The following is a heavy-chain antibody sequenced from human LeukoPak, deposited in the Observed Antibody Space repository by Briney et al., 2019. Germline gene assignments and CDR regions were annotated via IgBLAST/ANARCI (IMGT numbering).Heavy chain of an antibody. D-gene: IGHD3-3*01. CDR2: INHSGST. Sequence: SETLSLTCDVYGGSFSGYYWSWIRQPPGKGLEWIGEINHSGSTNYNPSLKSRVTISVDTSKNQFSLKLSSVTAADTAVYYCARGVRFGVVRYYYYYMDVWGKGTTVTVSS. J-gene: IGHJ6*03. CDR1: GGSFSGYY. V-gene: IGHV4-34*01. CDR3: ARGVRFGVVRYYYYYMDV.